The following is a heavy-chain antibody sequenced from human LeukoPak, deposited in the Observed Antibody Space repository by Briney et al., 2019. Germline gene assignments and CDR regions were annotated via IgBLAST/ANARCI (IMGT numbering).Heavy chain of an antibody. D-gene: IGHD6-13*01. J-gene: IGHJ4*02. CDR3: AKSPYSSSWYGDY. CDR1: GFAFDDLA. CDR2: ISWNSGSI. V-gene: IGHV3-9*01. Sequence: GGSLRLSCAGSGFAFDDLAMHWVRQAPGKGLEWVSGISWNSGSIVYAESVKGRFTISRDNAKNSLYLQMNSLRAEDTALYYCAKSPYSSSWYGDYWGQGTLVTVSS.